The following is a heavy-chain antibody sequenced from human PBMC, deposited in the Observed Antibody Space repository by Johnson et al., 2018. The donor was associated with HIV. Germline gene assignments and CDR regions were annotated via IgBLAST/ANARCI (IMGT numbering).Heavy chain of an antibody. Sequence: QVQLVESGGGVVQPGGSLRLSCAASGFTFSSYGMHWVRQAPGKGLEWVAFIRYDGSNKYYADSVKGRFTISRDNSNSTLFLQMNSLRAEDTAMYYCAKDRFMFLENPVDGFDVWGEGTMVTLSS. V-gene: IGHV3-30*02. CDR2: IRYDGSNK. J-gene: IGHJ3*01. D-gene: IGHD3-3*01. CDR1: GFTFSSYG. CDR3: AKDRFMFLENPVDGFDV.